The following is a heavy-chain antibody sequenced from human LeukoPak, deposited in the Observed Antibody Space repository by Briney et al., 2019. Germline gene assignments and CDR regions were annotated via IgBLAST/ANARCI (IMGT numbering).Heavy chain of an antibody. Sequence: ASVTVSCKASGYTFTTYYMHWVRQAPGQGLEWMGVVNPSGGGTSYSQMFQGRLTMTRDMSTSTVYMELSSLRSEDTAVYYCTRTLGAVADSRYWFDPWGQGTLVTVSS. V-gene: IGHV1-46*01. J-gene: IGHJ5*02. CDR1: GYTFTTYY. CDR2: VNPSGGGT. CDR3: TRTLGAVADSRYWFDP. D-gene: IGHD3-16*01.